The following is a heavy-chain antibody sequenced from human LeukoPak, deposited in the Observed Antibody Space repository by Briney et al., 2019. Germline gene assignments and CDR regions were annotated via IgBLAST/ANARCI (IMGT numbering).Heavy chain of an antibody. D-gene: IGHD6-6*01. Sequence: PSETLSLACGVYGSSFSGYYWSWIRQPPGKGLEWIGEINHSGSTNYNASLKSRVTISVDTSRKQFSLKLSSVTAADSAMYYCAREPGWTIAARPFDYCGQGTLATVSS. V-gene: IGHV4-34*01. CDR1: GSSFSGYY. CDR2: INHSGST. CDR3: AREPGWTIAARPFDY. J-gene: IGHJ4*02.